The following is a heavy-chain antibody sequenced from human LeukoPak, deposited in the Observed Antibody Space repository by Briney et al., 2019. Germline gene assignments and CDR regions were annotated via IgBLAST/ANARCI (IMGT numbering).Heavy chain of an antibody. CDR3: ATYGYDSSGYYLSFDY. CDR2: IYYSGST. CDR1: GGSISSSSYY. V-gene: IGHV4-39*01. Sequence: SETLSLTCTVSGGSISSSSYYWGWIRQPPGKGLEWIGSIYYSGSTYYNPSPKSRVTISVDTSKNQFSLKLSSVTAADTAVYYCATYGYDSSGYYLSFDYWGQGTLVTVSS. J-gene: IGHJ4*02. D-gene: IGHD3-22*01.